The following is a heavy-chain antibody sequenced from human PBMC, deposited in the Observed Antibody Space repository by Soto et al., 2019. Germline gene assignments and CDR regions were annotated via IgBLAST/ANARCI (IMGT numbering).Heavy chain of an antibody. CDR1: GCTFSSDS. CDR3: ARSGGLDRDFNY. Sequence: ASVKASCKASGCTFSSDSFSWVRQAPGQGLEWMGGIIPMFDTQIYAQKYQDRVTITADESTSTAYMQLSSLRSGDTAVYYCARSGGLDRDFNYWG. CDR2: IIPMFDTQ. D-gene: IGHD2-15*01. V-gene: IGHV1-69*13. J-gene: IGHJ4*01.